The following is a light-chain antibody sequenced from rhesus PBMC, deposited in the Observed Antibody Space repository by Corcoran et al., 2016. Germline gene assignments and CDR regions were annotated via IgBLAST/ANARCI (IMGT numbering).Light chain of an antibody. CDR1: QGINKE. Sequence: DIQMTQSPSSLSASVGDRVTVTCRASQGINKELSWYQQKPGKCPTLLIYAASSLQAGVSSRFSGSGSGTDYTLTLHSLQPEDVATYACLQDYTTPWTFGQGTKVEIK. CDR2: AAS. CDR3: LQDYTTPWT. V-gene: IGKV1-94*01. J-gene: IGKJ1*01.